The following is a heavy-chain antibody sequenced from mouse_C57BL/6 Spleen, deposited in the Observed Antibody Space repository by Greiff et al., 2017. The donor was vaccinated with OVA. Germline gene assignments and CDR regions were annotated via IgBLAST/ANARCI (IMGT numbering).Heavy chain of an antibody. J-gene: IGHJ2*01. CDR3: ARGSYYGSSSSFDY. V-gene: IGHV1-82*01. Sequence: VQGVESGPELVKPGASVKISCKASGYAFSSSWLNWVKQRPGKGLEWIGRLYPGDGDNNYNGKFKGKATLTADKSSSTAYMQLSSLTSEDSAVYFCARGSYYGSSSSFDYWGQGTTLTVSS. D-gene: IGHD1-1*01. CDR2: LYPGDGDN. CDR1: GYAFSSSW.